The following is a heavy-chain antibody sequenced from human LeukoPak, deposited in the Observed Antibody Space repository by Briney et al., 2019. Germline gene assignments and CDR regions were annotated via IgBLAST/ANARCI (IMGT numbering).Heavy chain of an antibody. CDR3: AREKKTEWTTGAFDM. CDR1: GFTFSDYY. J-gene: IGHJ3*02. Sequence: GGSLRLSCAASGFTFSDYYMGWIRQAPETGLEWLSYTSPSGGTIYYTDSVKGRFTMSRDNAQNALYLEMNGLRAEDTAVYYCAREKKTEWTTGAFDMWGQGTMVIVSS. D-gene: IGHD3-3*01. CDR2: TSPSGGTI. V-gene: IGHV3-11*01.